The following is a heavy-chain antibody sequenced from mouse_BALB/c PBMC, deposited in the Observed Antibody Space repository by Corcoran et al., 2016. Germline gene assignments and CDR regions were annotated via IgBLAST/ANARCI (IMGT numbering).Heavy chain of an antibody. Sequence: EVQLQQSGPELVKPGASVKMSYKASGYTFTDYYMDWVKQSHGESFEWIGRVNPYNGGTSYNQKFKGKATLTVDKSSSTAYMELNSLTSEDSAVYYCARRHGNYLWYFDVWGAGTTVTVSS. D-gene: IGHD2-1*01. J-gene: IGHJ1*01. CDR3: ARRHGNYLWYFDV. CDR2: VNPYNGGT. V-gene: IGHV1-19*01. CDR1: GYTFTDYY.